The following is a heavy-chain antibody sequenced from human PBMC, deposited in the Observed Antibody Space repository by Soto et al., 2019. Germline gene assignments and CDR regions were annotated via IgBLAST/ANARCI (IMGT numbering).Heavy chain of an antibody. CDR3: AREARYSGYDSYWFDP. CDR2: IYYSGST. V-gene: IGHV4-31*03. J-gene: IGHJ5*02. CDR1: GGSISSGSYY. Sequence: PSETLSLTCTVSGGSISSGSYYWSWIRQHPGKGLEWIGYIYYSGSTYYNPSLKSRVTISVDTSKNQFSLKLSSVTAADTAVYYCAREARYSGYDSYWFDPWGQGTLVTVSS. D-gene: IGHD5-12*01.